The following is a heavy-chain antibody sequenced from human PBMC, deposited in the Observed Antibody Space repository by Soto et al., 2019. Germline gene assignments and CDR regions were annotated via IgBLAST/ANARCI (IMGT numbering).Heavy chain of an antibody. V-gene: IGHV4-31*03. J-gene: IGHJ6*02. D-gene: IGHD4-17*01. CDR1: GGSISSGGYY. CDR3: ARVAPGDYNYYYYYGMDV. CDR2: IYYSGST. Sequence: QVQLQESGPGLVKPSQTLSLTCTVSGGSISSGGYYWSWIRQHPGKGLEWIGYIYYSGSTYYNPSRQSRVTISLDTSKNQCSLKLSAVTAAYTAVYSCARVAPGDYNYYYYYGMDVWGQGTTVTVSS.